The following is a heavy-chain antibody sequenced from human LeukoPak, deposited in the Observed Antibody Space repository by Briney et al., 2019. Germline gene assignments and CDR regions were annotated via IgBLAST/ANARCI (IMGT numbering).Heavy chain of an antibody. CDR2: INHSGRT. Sequence: SETLSLTCAVYGGSFSGYYWSWIRQPPGKGLEWIGEINHSGRTNYNPSLKSRVTISVDTSKDQVSLKLGSVTAAGTAVYYCARGETTPEIVVAGPIFDYWGQGTLVTVSS. D-gene: IGHD6-19*01. CDR1: GGSFSGYY. J-gene: IGHJ4*02. CDR3: ARGETTPEIVVAGPIFDY. V-gene: IGHV4-34*01.